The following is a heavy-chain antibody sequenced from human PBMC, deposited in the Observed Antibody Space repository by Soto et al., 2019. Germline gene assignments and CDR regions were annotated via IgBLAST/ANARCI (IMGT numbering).Heavy chain of an antibody. D-gene: IGHD6-6*01. Sequence: SETLSLTCAVYGGSFSGYYWSWIRQPPGKGLEWIGEINHSGSTNYNPSLKSRVTISVDTSKNQFSLKLSSVTAADTAVYYCASGYSSSSPYYYYYYGMDVWGQGTTVPVSS. CDR3: ASGYSSSSPYYYYYYGMDV. CDR1: GGSFSGYY. J-gene: IGHJ6*02. V-gene: IGHV4-34*01. CDR2: INHSGST.